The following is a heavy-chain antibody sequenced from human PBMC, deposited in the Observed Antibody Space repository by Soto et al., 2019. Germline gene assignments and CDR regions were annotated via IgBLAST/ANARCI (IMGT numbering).Heavy chain of an antibody. CDR3: ARLANWERLKYAFEI. V-gene: IGHV1-46*01. J-gene: IGHJ3*02. Sequence: ASVKVSCKASGYTFPSYYIHWVRQAPGQGLEWMGIINPSGGSTSYAQKFQGRVTMTRDTSTSTVYMELSSLRSEDTAVYYCARLANWERLKYAFEIWGQGTMVTV. CDR1: GYTFPSYY. CDR2: INPSGGST. D-gene: IGHD1-26*01.